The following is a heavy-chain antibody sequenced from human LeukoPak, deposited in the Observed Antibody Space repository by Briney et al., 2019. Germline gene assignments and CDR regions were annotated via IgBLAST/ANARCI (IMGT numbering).Heavy chain of an antibody. CDR3: ARDSADYGDYDY. CDR1: GYIFTGYY. Sequence: ASVKVSCKASGYIFTGYYMHWVRQAPGQGLEWMGWINPNSGGTNYAQKFQGRVTMTRDTSISTAYMELSRLRSDDTAVYYCARDSADYGDYDYWGQGSLVTVSS. D-gene: IGHD4-17*01. J-gene: IGHJ4*02. V-gene: IGHV1-2*02. CDR2: INPNSGGT.